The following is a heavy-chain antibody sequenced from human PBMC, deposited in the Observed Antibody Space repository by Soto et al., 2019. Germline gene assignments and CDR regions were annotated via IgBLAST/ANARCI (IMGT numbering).Heavy chain of an antibody. D-gene: IGHD5-18*01. CDR3: ARGDSYGYLDYDY. CDR1: GCSISSGGYS. J-gene: IGHJ4*02. Sequence: SETLSLTCAVSGCSISSGGYSWSWIRQPPGKGLEWIGYIYHSGSTYYNPSLKSRVTISVDRSKNQFSLKLSSVTAADTAVYYCARGDSYGYLDYDYWGQGTLVTVSS. V-gene: IGHV4-30-2*01. CDR2: IYHSGST.